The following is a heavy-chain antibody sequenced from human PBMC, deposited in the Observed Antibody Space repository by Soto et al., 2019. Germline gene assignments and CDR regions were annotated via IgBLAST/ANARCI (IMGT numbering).Heavy chain of an antibody. V-gene: IGHV5-51*01. CDR2: TYPGDSDT. D-gene: IGHD6-13*01. CDR1: GYSFTRYW. CDR3: ARLVGQQLPHLDY. J-gene: IGHJ4*02. Sequence: PGESLKISCKGSGYSFTRYWIGWVRQMPGKGLEWMGITYPGDSDTRYIPSFQGQVTIPADKSISTAYLQWSSLKASDTAMYYCARLVGQQLPHLDYWGQGTLVTVSS.